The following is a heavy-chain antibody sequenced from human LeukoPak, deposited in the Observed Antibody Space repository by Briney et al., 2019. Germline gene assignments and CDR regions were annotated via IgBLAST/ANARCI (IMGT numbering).Heavy chain of an antibody. J-gene: IGHJ6*03. D-gene: IGHD3-10*01. CDR1: RFTVSSNY. CDR2: IYSGGRT. Sequence: PGGSLRLSCVASRFTVSSNYMSWVRQAPGKGLEWVSVIYSGGRTDYADSVKGRFTISRDNSKNTLDLQMKSLRAEDTAVYYCAKGGGWSWSYYYHYMDVWGKGTTVTISS. CDR3: AKGGGWSWSYYYHYMDV. V-gene: IGHV3-66*02.